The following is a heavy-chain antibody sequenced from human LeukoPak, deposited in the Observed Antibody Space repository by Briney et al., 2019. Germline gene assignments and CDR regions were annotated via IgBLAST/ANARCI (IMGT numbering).Heavy chain of an antibody. CDR2: IKSKTDGGAT. CDR1: GFTFSSYA. D-gene: IGHD4-17*01. Sequence: GGSLRLSCAASGFTFSSYAMSWVRQAPGKGLEWVGRIKSKTDGGATDYAAPVKGRFTISRDDSKNTLYLQMNSLRAEDTAVYYCAREGWATVTTELVSGYYYGMDVWGQGTTVTVSS. J-gene: IGHJ6*02. V-gene: IGHV3-15*01. CDR3: AREGWATVTTELVSGYYYGMDV.